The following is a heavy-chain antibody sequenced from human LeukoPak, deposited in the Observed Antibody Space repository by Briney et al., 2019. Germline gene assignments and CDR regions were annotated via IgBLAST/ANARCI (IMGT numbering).Heavy chain of an antibody. V-gene: IGHV3-48*02. J-gene: IGHJ4*02. D-gene: IGHD1-26*01. Sequence: GGSLRLSCAASGFTFSSHSMNWVRQAPGKGLEWVSHITASGTAMFYADSVKGRFTISRDNAKNSLYLQMNSLRDEDTAVYYCASSGSYRFDYWGQGTLVTVSS. CDR3: ASSGSYRFDY. CDR1: GFTFSSHS. CDR2: ITASGTAM.